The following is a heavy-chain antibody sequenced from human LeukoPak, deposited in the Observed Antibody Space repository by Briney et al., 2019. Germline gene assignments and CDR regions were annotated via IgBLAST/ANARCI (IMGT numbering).Heavy chain of an antibody. V-gene: IGHV1-18*01. Sequence: GASVKVSCKASGHTFTNYGISWVRQAPGRGLEWMGWISGYDGNTNSAQKLQDRVIMTTDTSTSTAYMELRSLRSDDTAVYYCARAPTVTTRVDYWGQGTLVTVSS. J-gene: IGHJ4*02. CDR1: GHTFTNYG. D-gene: IGHD4-17*01. CDR2: ISGYDGNT. CDR3: ARAPTVTTRVDY.